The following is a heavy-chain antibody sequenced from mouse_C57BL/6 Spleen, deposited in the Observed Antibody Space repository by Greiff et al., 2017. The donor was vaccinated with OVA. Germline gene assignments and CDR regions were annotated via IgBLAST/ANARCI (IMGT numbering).Heavy chain of an antibody. J-gene: IGHJ3*01. CDR1: GFTFSSYA. V-gene: IGHV5-4*01. CDR2: ISDGGSYT. CDR3: ASYGNYVGFAY. D-gene: IGHD2-1*01. Sequence: EVQVVESGGGLVKPGGSLKLSCAASGFTFSSYAMSWVRQPPEKRLEWVATISDGGSYTYYPENVKGRFTISRDNAKNNLYLQMSHLKSEDTAMYYCASYGNYVGFAYWGQGTLVTVSA.